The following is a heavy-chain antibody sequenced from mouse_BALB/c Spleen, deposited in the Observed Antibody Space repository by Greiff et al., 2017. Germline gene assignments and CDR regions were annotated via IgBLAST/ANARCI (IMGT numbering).Heavy chain of an antibody. CDR1: GYTFTSYY. CDR2: IYPGDGST. Sequence: QVQLQQSGPELVKPGASVKMSCKASGYTFTSYYIHWVKQRPGQGLEWIGWIYPGDGSTKYNEKFKGKTTLTADKSSSTAYMLLSSLTSEDSAIYFCAREGCDPLDYWGQGTTLTVSS. CDR3: AREGCDPLDY. J-gene: IGHJ2*01. V-gene: IGHV1S56*01.